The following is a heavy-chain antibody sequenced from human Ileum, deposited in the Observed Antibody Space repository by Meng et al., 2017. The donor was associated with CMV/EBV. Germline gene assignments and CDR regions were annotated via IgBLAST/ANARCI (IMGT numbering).Heavy chain of an antibody. V-gene: IGHV3-23*01. D-gene: IGHD3-3*01. J-gene: IGHJ4*02. CDR3: ARVGYDFWSGYYL. CDR1: GFTFNSYV. Sequence: GESLKISCAASGFTFNSYVMSWVRQPPGKGLEWVSDVSGSGDNTYYAESVKGRFTVSRDNSKNTLYLQMNSLRAEDTAVYYCARVGYDFWSGYYLWGQGTLVTVSS. CDR2: VSGSGDNT.